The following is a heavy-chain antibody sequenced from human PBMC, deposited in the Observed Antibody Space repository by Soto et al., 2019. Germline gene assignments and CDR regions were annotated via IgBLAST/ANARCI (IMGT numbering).Heavy chain of an antibody. CDR2: ISVSGGST. D-gene: IGHD3-22*01. V-gene: IGHV3-23*01. CDR1: GFTFSSYA. J-gene: IGHJ4*02. Sequence: GGSLRLSCAASGFTFSSYAMIWVRQAPGKGLEWVSLISVSGGSTYYADSVKGRFTISRDNSKNTLYLQMNSLRAEDTAVYYCAKDRDSSGYYAYFDYWGQGTLVTVSS. CDR3: AKDRDSSGYYAYFDY.